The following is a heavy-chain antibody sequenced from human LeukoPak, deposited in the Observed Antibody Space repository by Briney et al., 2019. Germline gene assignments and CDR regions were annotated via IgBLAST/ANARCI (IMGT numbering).Heavy chain of an antibody. D-gene: IGHD5-12*01. J-gene: IGHJ4*02. CDR2: INAGNGNT. Sequence: ASVKVSCKASGYTFTSYAMHWVRQAPGQRLEWMGWINAGNGNTKYSQKFQGRVTITRDTSASTAYMELSSLRSEDTAVYYCARDPARGGYSGYLPTNWGQGTLVTVSS. CDR3: ARDPARGGYSGYLPTN. V-gene: IGHV1-3*01. CDR1: GYTFTSYA.